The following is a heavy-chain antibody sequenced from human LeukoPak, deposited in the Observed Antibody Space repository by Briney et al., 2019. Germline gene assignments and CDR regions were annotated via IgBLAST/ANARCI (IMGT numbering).Heavy chain of an antibody. Sequence: PSETLSLTCTVSGGSVSSGGYYWSWIRQPPGTGLEWIGYIYYSGSTNYNPSLKSRVTISVDTSKNQFSLKLSSVTAADTAVYYCARTTPNWGIFDYWGQGTLVTVSS. J-gene: IGHJ4*02. CDR2: IYYSGST. CDR1: GGSVSSGGYY. CDR3: ARTTPNWGIFDY. V-gene: IGHV4-61*08. D-gene: IGHD3-16*01.